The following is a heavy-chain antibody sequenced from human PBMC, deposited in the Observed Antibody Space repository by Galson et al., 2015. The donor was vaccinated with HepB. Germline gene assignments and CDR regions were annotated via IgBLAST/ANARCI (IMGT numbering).Heavy chain of an antibody. Sequence: SLRLSCAASGFTFSSYAMHWVRQAPGKGLEWVAVISYDGSNKYYADSVKGRFTISRDNSKNTLYLQMNSLRAEDTAVYYCAREVEMATISRAFDIWGQGTMVTVSS. D-gene: IGHD5-24*01. CDR3: AREVEMATISRAFDI. CDR1: GFTFSSYA. V-gene: IGHV3-30-3*01. CDR2: ISYDGSNK. J-gene: IGHJ3*02.